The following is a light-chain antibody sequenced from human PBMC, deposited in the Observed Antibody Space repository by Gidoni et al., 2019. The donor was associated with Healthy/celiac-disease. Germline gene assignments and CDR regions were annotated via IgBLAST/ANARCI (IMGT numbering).Light chain of an antibody. CDR1: QSISSW. CDR3: QQYNSYHLT. CDR2: DAS. J-gene: IGKJ4*01. Sequence: DIQMTQSPSTLSASVGDRVTLTCRASQSISSWLAWYQQKPGKAPKLLIYDASSLESGVPSRFSGSGSGTEFTLTISSLQPDDFATYYCQQYNSYHLTFGGGTKVEIK. V-gene: IGKV1-5*01.